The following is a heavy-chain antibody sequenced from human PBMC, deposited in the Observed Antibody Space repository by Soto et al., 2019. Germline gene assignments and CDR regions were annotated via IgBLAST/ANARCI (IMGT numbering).Heavy chain of an antibody. CDR2: ISYDGSNK. J-gene: IGHJ4*02. CDR1: GFTFSSYG. V-gene: IGHV3-30*18. D-gene: IGHD5-12*01. Sequence: QVQLVETGGGVVQPGRSLRLSCAASGFTFSSYGMHWVRQAPGKGLEWVAVISYDGSNKYYADSVKGRFTISRDNSKNTLYLQMNSLRVEDTAVYHCAKDVDLRGYDFSGIFDHWGQGTLVTVSS. CDR3: AKDVDLRGYDFSGIFDH.